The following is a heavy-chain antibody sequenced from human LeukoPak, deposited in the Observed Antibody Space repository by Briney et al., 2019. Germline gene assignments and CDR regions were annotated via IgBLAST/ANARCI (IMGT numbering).Heavy chain of an antibody. CDR3: ARALTYYYDSSGYYPSGY. V-gene: IGHV3-11*04. J-gene: IGHJ4*02. Sequence: ESGGSLRLSCAASGFTFSDYYMSWIRQAPGKGLEWVSYISSSGSTIYYADSVKGRSTISRDNAKNSLYLQMNSLRAEDTAVYYCARALTYYYDSSGYYPSGYWGQGTLVTVSS. CDR2: ISSSGSTI. D-gene: IGHD3-22*01. CDR1: GFTFSDYY.